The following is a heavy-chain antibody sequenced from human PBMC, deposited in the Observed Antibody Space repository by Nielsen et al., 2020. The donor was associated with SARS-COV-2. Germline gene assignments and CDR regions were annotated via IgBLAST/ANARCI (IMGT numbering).Heavy chain of an antibody. CDR1: GFTFSTHS. CDR2: IGTTGDKT. V-gene: IGHV3-23*01. Sequence: GESLKISCAASGFTFSTHSMHWVRQAPGKGLEWVSSIGTTGDKTFYADSVKGRFTISRDNSKNTLYLQLNSLRAEDTAVFYCAKISGSQRHYFDFWGQGALVTVSS. CDR3: AKISGSQRHYFDF. D-gene: IGHD1-26*01. J-gene: IGHJ4*02.